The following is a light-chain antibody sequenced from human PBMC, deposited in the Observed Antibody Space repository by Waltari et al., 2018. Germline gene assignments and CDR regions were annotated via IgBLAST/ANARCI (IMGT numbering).Light chain of an antibody. J-gene: IGKJ5*01. CDR3: QQYGTSPPET. Sequence: EIVLTQSPGTLSLSPGERATLSCRASQSVSRSYLAWYQQKPGQAPRLLIYGASSRATGIPDRCSGSGSGTDFTLTISRLEPEDFAVYYCQQYGTSPPETFGQGTRLEIK. V-gene: IGKV3-20*01. CDR2: GAS. CDR1: QSVSRSY.